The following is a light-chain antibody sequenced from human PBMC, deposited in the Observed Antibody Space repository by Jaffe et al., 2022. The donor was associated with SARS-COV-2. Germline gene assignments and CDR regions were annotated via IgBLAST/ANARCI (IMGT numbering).Light chain of an antibody. CDR1: QSVSRNY. V-gene: IGKV3-20*01. CDR3: QQYGQQYGISPVT. Sequence: EIVLTQSPDTLSLSPGDRATLSCTASQSVSRNYLAWYQQKPGQAPRLLIYGASTRATGIPDRFSGSGSGTDFTLTISRLEPEDFAVFYCQQYGQQYGISPVTFGQGTRLEIK. CDR2: GAS. J-gene: IGKJ5*01.